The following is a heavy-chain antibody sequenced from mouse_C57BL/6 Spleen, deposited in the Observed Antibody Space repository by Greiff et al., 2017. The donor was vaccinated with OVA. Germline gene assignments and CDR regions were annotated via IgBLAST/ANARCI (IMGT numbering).Heavy chain of an antibody. J-gene: IGHJ3*01. CDR2: IDPSDSET. D-gene: IGHD3-2*02. CDR3: ARGRTAQPAWFAY. CDR1: GYTFTSYW. V-gene: IGHV1-52*01. Sequence: QVQLQQPGAELVRPGSPVKLSCKASGYTFTSYWMHWVKQRPIQGLEWIGNIDPSDSETHYNQKFKDKATLTVDKSSSTAYMQLSSLTSEDSAVYYCARGRTAQPAWFAYWGQGTLVTVSA.